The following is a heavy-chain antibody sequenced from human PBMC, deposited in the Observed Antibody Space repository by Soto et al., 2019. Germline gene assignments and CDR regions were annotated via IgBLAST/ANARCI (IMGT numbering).Heavy chain of an antibody. J-gene: IGHJ4*02. D-gene: IGHD6-19*01. CDR1: GGSISSYY. CDR2: IYYSGST. Sequence: SDTLSLTCTVPGGSISSYYWSWIRQPPGKGLEWIGDIYYSGSTNYNPSLKSRVTISVDTSKNQFSLKLSSVTAADTAVYYCATIAVAGTWGAYYFDYWGQGTLVTVSS. CDR3: ATIAVAGTWGAYYFDY. V-gene: IGHV4-59*08.